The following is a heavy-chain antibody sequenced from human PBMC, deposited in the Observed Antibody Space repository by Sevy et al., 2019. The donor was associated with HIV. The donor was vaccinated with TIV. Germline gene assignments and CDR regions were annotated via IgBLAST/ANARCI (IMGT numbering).Heavy chain of an antibody. Sequence: GESLKISCAASGFTFSSYSMNWVRQAPGKGLEWVSYISSSSSTIYYADSVKGRFTISRDNAKNSLYLQMNSLRAEDTAVYYCAREWWELQNWFDPWGQGTLVTVSS. CDR1: GFTFSSYS. D-gene: IGHD1-26*01. J-gene: IGHJ5*02. CDR3: AREWWELQNWFDP. V-gene: IGHV3-48*01. CDR2: ISSSSSTI.